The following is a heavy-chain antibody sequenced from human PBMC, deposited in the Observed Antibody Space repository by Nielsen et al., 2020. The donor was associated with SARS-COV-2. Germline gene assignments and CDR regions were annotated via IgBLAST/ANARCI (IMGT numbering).Heavy chain of an antibody. CDR3: ARAIVVVRGVIITQYHYYFDY. Sequence: WIRQPPGKGLEWIGEIYHSGSTYYNPSLKSRVTISVDRSKNQFSLKLSSVTAADTAVYYCARAIVVVRGVIITQYHYYFDYWGQGTLVTVSS. J-gene: IGHJ4*02. D-gene: IGHD3-10*01. V-gene: IGHV4-30-2*01. CDR2: IYHSGST.